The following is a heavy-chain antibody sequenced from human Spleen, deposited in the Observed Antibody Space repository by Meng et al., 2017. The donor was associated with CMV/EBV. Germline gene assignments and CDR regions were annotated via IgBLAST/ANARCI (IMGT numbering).Heavy chain of an antibody. CDR1: GGTFSSYA. D-gene: IGHD2-2*01. CDR3: ASKYCSSTSCYLYGMDV. J-gene: IGHJ6*02. Sequence: SVKVSCKASGGTFSSYAISWVRQAPGQGLEWMGGIIPIFGTANYAQKFQGRVTITTDESTSTAYMELSSLRSEDTAVYYLASKYCSSTSCYLYGMDVWGQGTTFTVSS. CDR2: IIPIFGTA. V-gene: IGHV1-69*05.